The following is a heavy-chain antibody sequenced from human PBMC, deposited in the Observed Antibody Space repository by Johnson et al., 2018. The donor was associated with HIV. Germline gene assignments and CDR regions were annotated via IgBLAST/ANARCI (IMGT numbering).Heavy chain of an antibody. CDR2: ISYDGSNK. Sequence: QVQLVESGGGVVQPGRSLRLSCAASGFTFSSYWMSWVRQAPGKGLEWVAVISYDGSNKYYADSVKGRFTISRDNSKNTLYLQMNSLTAEDTAVYYCATFYYDNRDYYELASFLTDASDIWGQGTMVTVSS. J-gene: IGHJ3*02. D-gene: IGHD3-22*01. V-gene: IGHV3-30*03. CDR1: GFTFSSYW. CDR3: ATFYYDNRDYYELASFLTDASDI.